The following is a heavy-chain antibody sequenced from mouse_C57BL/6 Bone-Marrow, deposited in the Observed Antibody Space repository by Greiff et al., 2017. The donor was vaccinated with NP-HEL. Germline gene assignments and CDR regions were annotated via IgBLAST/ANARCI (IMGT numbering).Heavy chain of an antibody. CDR3: TVYYGSVAY. CDR1: GFTFSNYW. V-gene: IGHV6-3*01. CDR2: IRLKSDNYAT. Sequence: EVKLEESGGGLVQPGGSMKLSCVASGFTFSNYWMNWVRQSPEKGLEWVAQIRLKSDNYATHYAESVKGRCTISRDDSKSSVYLQMNNLRAEDTGIYYCTVYYGSVAYWGQGTLVTVSA. D-gene: IGHD1-1*01. J-gene: IGHJ3*01.